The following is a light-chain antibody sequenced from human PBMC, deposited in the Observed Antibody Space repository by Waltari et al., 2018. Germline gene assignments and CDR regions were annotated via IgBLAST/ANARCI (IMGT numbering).Light chain of an antibody. CDR1: NIESKS. CDR2: YDT. V-gene: IGLV3-21*04. J-gene: IGLJ3*02. Sequence: YVLTQPPSVSVAPGKTATLTCGGENIESKSVNWYQQKPGQAPVLVLFYDTDRPSGIPDLFSGSNSGNTATLTISWVEAGDEADYRCQVWDDTTNSGVFGGGTRLTVL. CDR3: QVWDDTTNSGV.